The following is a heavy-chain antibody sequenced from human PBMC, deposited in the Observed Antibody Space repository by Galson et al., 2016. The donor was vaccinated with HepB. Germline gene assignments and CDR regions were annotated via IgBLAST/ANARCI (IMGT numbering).Heavy chain of an antibody. V-gene: IGHV1-69*13. Sequence: SVKVSCKASGYTFTGHYVHWVRQAPGQGLQWMGGIIPMFGTTNYEQNFQDRVTLTADEATSTAYLELRSLRYDDSAMYYCARGRLLSAMATSGVPYYHYGMDVWGQGTAVTVSS. CDR2: IIPMFGTT. J-gene: IGHJ6*02. CDR3: ARGRLLSAMATSGVPYYHYGMDV. CDR1: GYTFTGHY. D-gene: IGHD5-18*01.